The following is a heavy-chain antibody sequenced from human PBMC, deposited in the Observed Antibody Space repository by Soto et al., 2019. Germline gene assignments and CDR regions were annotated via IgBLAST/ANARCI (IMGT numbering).Heavy chain of an antibody. D-gene: IGHD6-6*01. CDR2: IWYDGSNK. Sequence: PGGSLRLSCAASGFTFSSYGMHWVRQAPGKGLEWVAVIWYDGSNKYYADSVKGRFTISRDNSKNTLYLQMNSLRAEDTAVYYCARTFRIAAPPTQEGMDVWGQGTTVTVSS. V-gene: IGHV3-33*01. CDR3: ARTFRIAAPPTQEGMDV. J-gene: IGHJ6*02. CDR1: GFTFSSYG.